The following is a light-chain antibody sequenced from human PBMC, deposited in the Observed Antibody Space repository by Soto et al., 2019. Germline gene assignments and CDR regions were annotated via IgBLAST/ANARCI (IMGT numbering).Light chain of an antibody. CDR2: KAS. J-gene: IGKJ2*01. CDR1: QSISSW. CDR3: QQYNSYSYT. V-gene: IGKV1-5*03. Sequence: DIQMTQSPSTLSASVGDRVTITCRASQSISSWLAWYQQKPGKAPKLLIYKASSLESGVPSRFSGSGSGTEFTLTISSLQPYDFATYYCQQYNSYSYTFGKGTKLEIK.